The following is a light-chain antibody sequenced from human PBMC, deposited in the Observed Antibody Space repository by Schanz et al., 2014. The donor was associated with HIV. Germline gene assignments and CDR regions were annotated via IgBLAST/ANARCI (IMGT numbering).Light chain of an antibody. CDR1: SSNIGINT. V-gene: IGLV1-44*01. CDR3: AAWDDSLNGWV. J-gene: IGLJ3*02. Sequence: QSVLTQPPSVSGTPGQRVTILCSGSSSNIGINTVNWYQHLPGTAPKLLMYANMERPSGVPDRFSGSGSGTSASLAISGLQSEDEADYYCAAWDDSLNGWVFGGGTKVT. CDR2: ANM.